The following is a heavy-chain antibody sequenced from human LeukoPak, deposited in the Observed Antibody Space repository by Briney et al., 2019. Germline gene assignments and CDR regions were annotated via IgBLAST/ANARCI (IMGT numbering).Heavy chain of an antibody. J-gene: IGHJ5*02. CDR1: GFTFSSYD. Sequence: GGSLRLSCAASGFTFSSYDMHWVRQAPGRGLEWVSAIGIAGDTYYPDSVKGRFTISRENAKNSMYLQMNSLKDGDTAVYYCARHRTPTEDSSSWYFFAGGFDPWGQGTLVTVSS. D-gene: IGHD6-13*01. CDR3: ARHRTPTEDSSSWYFFAGGFDP. V-gene: IGHV3-13*01. CDR2: IGIAGDT.